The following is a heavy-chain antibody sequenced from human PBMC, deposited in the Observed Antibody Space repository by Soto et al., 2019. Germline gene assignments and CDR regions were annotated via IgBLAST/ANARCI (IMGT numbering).Heavy chain of an antibody. V-gene: IGHV3-30*18. CDR1: GFTFSSYG. CDR2: ISYDGSNK. CDR3: AKEGRRVSGCFDY. Sequence: QVPLVESGGGVVQPGRSLRLSCAASGFTFSSYGMHWVRQAPGKGLEWVAGISYDGSNKDYGDSMKGRLTISRDNSKNTLYLQMDNLRAEDTAVDYCAKEGRRVSGCFDYWGQGTLVTVSS. D-gene: IGHD6-19*01. J-gene: IGHJ4*02.